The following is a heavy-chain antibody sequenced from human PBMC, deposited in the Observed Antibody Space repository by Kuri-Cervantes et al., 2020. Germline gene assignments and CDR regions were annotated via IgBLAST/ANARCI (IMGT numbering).Heavy chain of an antibody. Sequence: ASVKVSCKASGYTFTGYYMHWVRQAPGQGLEWMGWINPNSGGTNYAQKFQGRVTMTRDTSISTAYMELSRLRSDDTAVYYCAREWDSSYNWFDPWGQGTLVTVSS. CDR3: AREWDSSYNWFDP. CDR1: GYTFTGYY. J-gene: IGHJ5*02. V-gene: IGHV1-2*02. D-gene: IGHD6-6*01. CDR2: INPNSGGT.